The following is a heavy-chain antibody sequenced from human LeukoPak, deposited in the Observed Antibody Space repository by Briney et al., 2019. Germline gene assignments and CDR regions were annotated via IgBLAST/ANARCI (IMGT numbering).Heavy chain of an antibody. D-gene: IGHD5-18*01. Sequence: SQTLSLTCAISGDSVSSNGAAWNWIRQSPSRGLEWLGRTYYRSKWYNDYAVSVKSRITINPDTSKNQFSLQLNSVTPDDTAVYYCARSASHTAMVSDLFDYWGQGTLVTVSS. CDR1: GDSVSSNGAA. CDR2: TYYRSKWYN. J-gene: IGHJ4*02. CDR3: ARSASHTAMVSDLFDY. V-gene: IGHV6-1*01.